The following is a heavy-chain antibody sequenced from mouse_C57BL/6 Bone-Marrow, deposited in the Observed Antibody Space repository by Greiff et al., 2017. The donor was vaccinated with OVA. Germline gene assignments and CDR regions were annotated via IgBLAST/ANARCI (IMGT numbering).Heavy chain of an antibody. D-gene: IGHD1-1*01. V-gene: IGHV5-4*01. CDR2: ISDGGSYT. Sequence: EVKLVESGGGLVKPGGSLKLSCAASGFTFSSYAMSWVRQTPEKRLAWVATISDGGSYTYYPDNVKGRFTISRDNAKNNLYLQMSHLKSEDTAMYYCARDLYYYGSSYFAYWGQGTLVTVSA. CDR3: ARDLYYYGSSYFAY. CDR1: GFTFSSYA. J-gene: IGHJ3*01.